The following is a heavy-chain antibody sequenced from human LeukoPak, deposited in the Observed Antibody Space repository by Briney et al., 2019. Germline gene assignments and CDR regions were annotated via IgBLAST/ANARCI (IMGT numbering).Heavy chain of an antibody. CDR3: ARGAWFGESHAFDI. CDR2: MNPNSGNT. V-gene: IGHV1-8*03. D-gene: IGHD3-10*01. CDR1: GYTFTTYD. Sequence: GASVKVSCKASGYTFTTYDINWVRQATGQGLEWMGWMNPNSGNTGYAQKFQGRVTITRNTSISTAYMELSSLRSEDTAVYYCARGAWFGESHAFDIWGQGTMVTVSS. J-gene: IGHJ3*02.